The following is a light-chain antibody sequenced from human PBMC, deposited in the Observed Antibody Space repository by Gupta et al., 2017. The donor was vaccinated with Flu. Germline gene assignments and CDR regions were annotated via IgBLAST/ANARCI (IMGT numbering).Light chain of an antibody. V-gene: IGKV1-17*01. CDR2: SAS. CDR3: LQHNSDDWA. CDR1: QGIGID. J-gene: IGKJ1*01. Sequence: DIQMTQSPSSLSASLGDRVTITCRASQGIGIDLSWYQQKPDTAPKRLIFSASNLQSGVPSRFSGSGSGTKFTLTISSLQPEDFATYYCLQHNSDDWAFGQGTXVEIK.